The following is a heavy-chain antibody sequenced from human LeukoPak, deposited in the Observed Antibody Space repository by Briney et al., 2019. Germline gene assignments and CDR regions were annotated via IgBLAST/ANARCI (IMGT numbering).Heavy chain of an antibody. D-gene: IGHD1-1*01. Sequence: PGGSLRLSCAASGFTFRNYAMSWVRQAPGKGLVWVSRINGDGGSTTYADSVKGRFTISRDNAKNTLYLQMNSLRAEDTAVYYCARVDWTIDYWGQGTLVTVSS. J-gene: IGHJ4*02. V-gene: IGHV3-74*01. CDR1: GFTFRNYA. CDR3: ARVDWTIDY. CDR2: INGDGGST.